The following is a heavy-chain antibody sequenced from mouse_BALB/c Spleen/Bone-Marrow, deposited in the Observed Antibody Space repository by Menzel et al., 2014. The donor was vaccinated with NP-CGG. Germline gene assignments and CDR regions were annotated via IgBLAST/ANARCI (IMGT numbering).Heavy chain of an antibody. V-gene: IGHV1S41*01. Sequence: DLVKPGASVKLSCKASGYTFTSYWISWIKQRPGQGLEWIGRFAPGSGNTYYNEMFKGKATLTVDTSSSTAYIQLSSLSSEDSAVYFCARARSTVITTWYSDVWGAGTTVTVSS. J-gene: IGHJ1*01. D-gene: IGHD2-4*01. CDR2: FAPGSGNT. CDR3: ARARSTVITTWYSDV. CDR1: GYTFTSYW.